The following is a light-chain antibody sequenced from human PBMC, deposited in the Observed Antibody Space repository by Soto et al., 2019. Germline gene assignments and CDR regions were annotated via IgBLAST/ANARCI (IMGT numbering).Light chain of an antibody. Sequence: EVVLTQSLGTLSLYPGERATLSCRGSESVRRSYLSWYQQKPAQAPSLLIYGASSRATGIPDRFSGSGSGTDFTLTISRLEPEDFAVYYCQQYGSSPTTFGQGTKVELK. CDR2: GAS. V-gene: IGKV3-20*01. J-gene: IGKJ1*01. CDR3: QQYGSSPTT. CDR1: ESVRRSY.